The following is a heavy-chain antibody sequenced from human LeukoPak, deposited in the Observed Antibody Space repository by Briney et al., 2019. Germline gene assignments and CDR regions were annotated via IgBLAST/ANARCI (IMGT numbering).Heavy chain of an antibody. CDR1: GFTFSSYN. V-gene: IGHV3-21*01. D-gene: IGHD3-16*01. J-gene: IGHJ4*02. CDR3: ARHGGGYYYSDY. Sequence: PGGSLRLSCAASGFTFSSYNMKWVRQAPGKGLEWVSSISSSSSFIYYGDSVKGRFTISRDNAKNSLYLQMNSLRAEDTAVYYCARHGGGYYYSDYWGQGTLVTVSS. CDR2: ISSSSSFI.